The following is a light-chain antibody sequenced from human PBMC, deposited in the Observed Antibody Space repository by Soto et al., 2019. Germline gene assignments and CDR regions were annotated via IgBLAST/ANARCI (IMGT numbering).Light chain of an antibody. Sequence: VMTQSPPTLSVSPRERDTLSCRASQSVGSNLAWYQQRPGQAPRLLMYGASTRATGIPARFSGSGSGTEFTLTISSLQSEDFAFYYCQQYNNWPPTFGQGTKVAIK. J-gene: IGKJ1*01. CDR3: QQYNNWPPT. V-gene: IGKV3-15*01. CDR1: QSVGSN. CDR2: GAS.